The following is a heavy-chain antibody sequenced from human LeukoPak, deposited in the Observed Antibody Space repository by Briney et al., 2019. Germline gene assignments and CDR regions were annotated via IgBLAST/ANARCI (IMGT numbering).Heavy chain of an antibody. CDR3: ARDFPYDSSGD. CDR1: GFTVSSNY. V-gene: IGHV3-53*04. CDR2: IYSGGST. J-gene: IGHJ4*02. D-gene: IGHD3-22*01. Sequence: GGSLRLSCAASGFTVSSNYMSWVRQAPGKGLEWVSVIYSGGSTYYADSVKGRFTTSRHNSKNTLYLQMNSLRAEDTAVYYCARDFPYDSSGDWGQGTLVTVSS.